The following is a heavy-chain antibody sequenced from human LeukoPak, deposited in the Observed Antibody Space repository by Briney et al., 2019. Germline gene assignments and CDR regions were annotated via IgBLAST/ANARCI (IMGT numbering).Heavy chain of an antibody. J-gene: IGHJ4*02. CDR1: GGSINSYY. CDR3: ARDRDYGGLDY. Sequence: PSETLSLTCTVSGGSINSYYWSWIRQPAGKGLEWIGRIYSSGGTNYNPSLKSRVTMSVNTSKNQFSLKLSSVTAADTAFYYCARDRDYGGLDYWGQGTLVTVSS. D-gene: IGHD4/OR15-4a*01. V-gene: IGHV4-4*07. CDR2: IYSSGGT.